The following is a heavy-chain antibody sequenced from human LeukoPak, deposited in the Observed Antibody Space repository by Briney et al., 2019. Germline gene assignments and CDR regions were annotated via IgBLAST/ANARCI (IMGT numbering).Heavy chain of an antibody. Sequence: SETLSLTCAVYGGSFSGYYRSWIRQPPGKGLEWIGEINHSGSTNYNPSLKSRVTISVDTSKNQFSLKLSSVTAADTAVYYCARGHEYSSRRVYFDYWGQGTLVTVSS. V-gene: IGHV4-34*01. J-gene: IGHJ4*02. CDR3: ARGHEYSSRRVYFDY. CDR2: INHSGST. CDR1: GGSFSGYY. D-gene: IGHD6-6*01.